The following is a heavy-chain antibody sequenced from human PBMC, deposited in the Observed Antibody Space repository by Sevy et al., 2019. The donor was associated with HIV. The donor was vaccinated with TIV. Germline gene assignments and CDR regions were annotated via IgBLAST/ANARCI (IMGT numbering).Heavy chain of an antibody. V-gene: IGHV3-30*02. CDR3: ASDILTGSDF. J-gene: IGHJ4*02. Sequence: GGSLRLSCAASIFTFNIYGMQWVRQAPGKGLEWVAYMRKDGLTTYYADSVKGRFNISRDNSKNTLYLQMNSLRTEDTAIYYCASDILTGSDFWGQGTLVTVSS. D-gene: IGHD3-9*01. CDR2: MRKDGLTT. CDR1: IFTFNIYG.